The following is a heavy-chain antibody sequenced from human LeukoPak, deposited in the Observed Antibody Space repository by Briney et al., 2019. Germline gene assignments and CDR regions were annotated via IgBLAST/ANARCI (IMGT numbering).Heavy chain of an antibody. Sequence: SETLSLTCSVSGGSISSYYWSWIRQPAGKGREWIGRIYTTGNTDYNPSLKSRVTMSVDTSKNQFSLNLSSVTAADSAVYYCARDARGWSGFDYWGQGTLVTVSS. CDR3: ARDARGWSGFDY. J-gene: IGHJ4*02. V-gene: IGHV4-4*07. CDR2: IYTTGNT. D-gene: IGHD3-3*01. CDR1: GGSISSYY.